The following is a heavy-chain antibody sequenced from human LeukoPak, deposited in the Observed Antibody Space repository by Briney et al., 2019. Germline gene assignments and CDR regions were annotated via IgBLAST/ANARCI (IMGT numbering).Heavy chain of an antibody. J-gene: IGHJ4*02. Sequence: GGSLRLSCAASGFTFSSYGMSWVRQAPGKGLEWVANIKQDGSEKHYVDSVKGRFTISRDNSKNTLYLQMNSLRAEDTAVYYCARDLPLHYYDSSGYLTGRYWGQGTLVTVSS. CDR3: ARDLPLHYYDSSGYLTGRY. V-gene: IGHV3-7*01. D-gene: IGHD3-22*01. CDR1: GFTFSSYG. CDR2: IKQDGSEK.